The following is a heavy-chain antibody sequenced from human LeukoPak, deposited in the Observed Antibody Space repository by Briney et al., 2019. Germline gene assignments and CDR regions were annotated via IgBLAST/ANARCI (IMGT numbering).Heavy chain of an antibody. J-gene: IGHJ4*02. CDR3: TADYYDSSGYYNAY. CDR2: IKSKTDGGTT. Sequence: PGGSLSLSCAVSGFTFSNAWMNWVRQAPGKGMGWVGRIKSKTDGGTTDYAAPVKGIFTISRDDSKNTLYLQMNSLKTEDTAVYYCTADYYDSSGYYNAYWGQGTLVTVSS. CDR1: GFTFSNAW. V-gene: IGHV3-15*07. D-gene: IGHD3-22*01.